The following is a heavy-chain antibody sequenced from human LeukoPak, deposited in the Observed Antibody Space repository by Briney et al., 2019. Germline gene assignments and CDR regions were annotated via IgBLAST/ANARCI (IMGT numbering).Heavy chain of an antibody. D-gene: IGHD6-19*01. V-gene: IGHV3-30*18. J-gene: IGHJ3*02. CDR2: ISYEGSNK. CDR1: GFTFSSCG. Sequence: PGGSLRLSCAASGFTFSSCGMHCVRQAPGKGLEWVAVISYEGSNKYYADSVKGRFTISRDNSKNTLFLEMNSLRAEDTAVYYCAKALTSGWYLDAFNIWGQGTMVTVSS. CDR3: AKALTSGWYLDAFNI.